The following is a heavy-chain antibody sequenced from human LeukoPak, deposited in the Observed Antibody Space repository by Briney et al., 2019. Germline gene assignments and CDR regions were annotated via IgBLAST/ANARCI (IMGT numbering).Heavy chain of an antibody. J-gene: IGHJ4*02. CDR3: ARANALYCSSTSCLFDY. Sequence: GASVKVSCKASGYTFTGYYMHWVRQAPGQGLERMAWINPNSGGTYYAQNFHDRTTMTRDTSISTAYMELSRLRSDDTAIYYCARANALYCSSTSCLFDYWGQGTLVTVSS. V-gene: IGHV1-2*02. CDR2: INPNSGGT. D-gene: IGHD2-2*01. CDR1: GYTFTGYY.